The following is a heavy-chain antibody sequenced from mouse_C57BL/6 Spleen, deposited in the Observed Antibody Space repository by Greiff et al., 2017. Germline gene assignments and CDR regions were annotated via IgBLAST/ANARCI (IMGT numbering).Heavy chain of an antibody. D-gene: IGHD1-1*01. Sequence: QVQLKESGAELVKPGASVKMSCKASGYTFTTYPIEWMKQNHGKSLEWIGNFHPYNDDTKYNEKFKGKATLTVEKSSSTVYLELSRLTSDDSAVYYCARGGYYGSDYFDVWGTGTTVTVSS. CDR1: GYTFTTYP. CDR2: FHPYNDDT. V-gene: IGHV1-47*01. CDR3: ARGGYYGSDYFDV. J-gene: IGHJ1*03.